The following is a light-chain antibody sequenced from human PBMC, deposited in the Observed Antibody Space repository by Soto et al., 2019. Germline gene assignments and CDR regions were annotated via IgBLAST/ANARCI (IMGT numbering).Light chain of an antibody. CDR3: QHYNSYSEA. CDR1: QTISSW. Sequence: DIQLTQFPSFLSSSVGDRVTITFRSSQTISSWLAWYQQKPGKAPKLLIYKASTLKSGVPSRFSGSGSGTEFTLTISSLQPDDFATYYCQHYNSYSEAFGQGTKVDI. J-gene: IGKJ1*01. CDR2: KAS. V-gene: IGKV1-5*03.